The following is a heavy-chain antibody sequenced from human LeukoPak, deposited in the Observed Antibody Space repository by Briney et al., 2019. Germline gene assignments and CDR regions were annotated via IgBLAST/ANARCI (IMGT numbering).Heavy chain of an antibody. D-gene: IGHD6-13*01. CDR1: GFTFSSYW. V-gene: IGHV3-23*01. CDR3: AKDAYSSPFDY. CDR2: ISNGGDST. J-gene: IGHJ4*02. Sequence: GGSLRLSCAASGFTFSSYWMSWVRQAPGEGLEWVSTISNGGDSTYYADSVKGRFTISRDNSKNTLYLQMNSLRAEDTAVYYCAKDAYSSPFDYWGQGTLVTVSS.